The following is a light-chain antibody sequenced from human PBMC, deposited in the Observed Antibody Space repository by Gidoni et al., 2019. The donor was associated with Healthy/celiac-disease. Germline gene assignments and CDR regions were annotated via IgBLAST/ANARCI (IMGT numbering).Light chain of an antibody. CDR3: QQLNSYPPT. J-gene: IGKJ4*01. CDR1: QGISSY. CDR2: AAS. Sequence: IQLTQSPSFLSASVGDRVTITCRASQGISSYLAWYQQKPGKAPKLLIYAASTLQSGVPSRFSGSGSGTEFTLKISSLQPEDFATYYCQQLNSYPPTFGGGTKVEIK. V-gene: IGKV1-9*01.